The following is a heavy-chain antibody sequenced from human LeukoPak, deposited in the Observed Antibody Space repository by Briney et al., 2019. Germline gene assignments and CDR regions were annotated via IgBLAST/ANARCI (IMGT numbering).Heavy chain of an antibody. Sequence: GGSLRLSCAASGFTFSNYAMSWVRQAPGKGLEWVSAITGSGGSTHYADSVKGRFTISRDNSKNTLYLQMNSLRAEDTAVYYCARVYYGSGSLHYYYYYMDVWGKGTTVTISS. J-gene: IGHJ6*03. CDR1: GFTFSNYA. CDR3: ARVYYGSGSLHYYYYYMDV. CDR2: ITGSGGST. V-gene: IGHV3-23*01. D-gene: IGHD3-10*01.